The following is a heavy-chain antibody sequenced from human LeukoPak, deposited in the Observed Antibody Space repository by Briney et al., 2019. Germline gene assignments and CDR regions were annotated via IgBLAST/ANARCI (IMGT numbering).Heavy chain of an antibody. D-gene: IGHD3-10*01. CDR1: GGSIRSNIHY. J-gene: IGHJ4*02. V-gene: IGHV4-39*01. CDR3: ARTRYYYNSRSYGAPYYFDY. Sequence: SETLSLTCTVSGGSIRSNIHYWGWVRQPPGKGLEWIGSIYYSGNTYYNPSLKSRVTVSVDTSKNQFSLKLSFVTAADTAVYYCARTRYYYNSRSYGAPYYFDYWGQGTLVTVSS. CDR2: IYYSGNT.